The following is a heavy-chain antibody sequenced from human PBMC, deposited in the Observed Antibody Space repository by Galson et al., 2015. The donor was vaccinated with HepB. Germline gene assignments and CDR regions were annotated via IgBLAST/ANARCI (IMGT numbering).Heavy chain of an antibody. J-gene: IGHJ6*02. CDR1: GFTFSSYA. Sequence: SLRLSCAASGFTFSSYAMSWVRQAPGKGLEWVSAISGSGGSTYYADSVKGRFTISRDNSKNTLYLQMNSLRAEDTAVYYCASDSGYDSRYYYYGMDVWGQGTTVTVSS. V-gene: IGHV3-23*01. D-gene: IGHD5-12*01. CDR3: ASDSGYDSRYYYYGMDV. CDR2: ISGSGGST.